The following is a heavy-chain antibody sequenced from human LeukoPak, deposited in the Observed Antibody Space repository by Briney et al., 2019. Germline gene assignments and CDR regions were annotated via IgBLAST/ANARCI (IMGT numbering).Heavy chain of an antibody. Sequence: SVKVSCKASGFTFPNSAMQWVRQARGQRLEWIGWIVLGAGNTVYSHKFHDRVTITRDVSTNTAYMELDSLGSEDTAVYYCAAQRGASLHDFWSTRLFDPWGQGTLVTVSS. D-gene: IGHD3-3*01. J-gene: IGHJ5*02. CDR2: IVLGAGNT. CDR3: AAQRGASLHDFWSTRLFDP. V-gene: IGHV1-58*02. CDR1: GFTFPNSA.